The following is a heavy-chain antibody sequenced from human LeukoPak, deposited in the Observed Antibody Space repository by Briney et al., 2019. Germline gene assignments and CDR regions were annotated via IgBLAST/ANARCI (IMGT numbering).Heavy chain of an antibody. V-gene: IGHV1-46*01. CDR2: VNPSGGST. D-gene: IGHD2-15*01. CDR1: GYTFTSYY. Sequence: ASVKVSCKASGYTFTSYYMHWVRQAPGQGLECMGIVNPSGGSTSYAQKFQGRVTMTRDTSTSTVYMELSSLRSEDTAVYYCARAPAYCSGGSCYSFYFDYWGQGTLVTVSS. J-gene: IGHJ4*02. CDR3: ARAPAYCSGGSCYSFYFDY.